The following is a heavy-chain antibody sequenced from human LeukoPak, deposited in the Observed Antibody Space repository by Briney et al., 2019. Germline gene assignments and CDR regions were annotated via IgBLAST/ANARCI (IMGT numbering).Heavy chain of an antibody. V-gene: IGHV3-9*01. J-gene: IGHJ6*02. CDR3: TTVNPTTVTNYYYYGMDV. D-gene: IGHD4-17*01. Sequence: GRSLRLSCAASGFTFDDYAMHWVRQAPGKGLEWVSGISWNSGSIGYADSVKGRFTISRDNAKNSLYLQMNSLRAEDTALYYCTTVNPTTVTNYYYYGMDVWGQGTTVTVSS. CDR1: GFTFDDYA. CDR2: ISWNSGSI.